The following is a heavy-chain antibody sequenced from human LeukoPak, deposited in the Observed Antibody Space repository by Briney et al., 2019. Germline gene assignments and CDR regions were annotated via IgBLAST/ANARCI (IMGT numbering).Heavy chain of an antibody. J-gene: IGHJ4*02. D-gene: IGHD3-3*01. CDR3: ARAHITIFGVVTYPFDY. CDR1: GFTLSTYN. CDR2: ISSSSTYI. Sequence: GGSLRLSCAASGFTLSTYNMNWVRQAPGKGLEWLSSISSSSTYIYYADSVKGRFTISRDNAKNSLYLQMNTLRVEDTAVYYCARAHITIFGVVTYPFDYRGQGTLVTVSS. V-gene: IGHV3-21*01.